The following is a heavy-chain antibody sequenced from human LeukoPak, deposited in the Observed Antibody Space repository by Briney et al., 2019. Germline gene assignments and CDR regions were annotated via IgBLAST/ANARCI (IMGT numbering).Heavy chain of an antibody. J-gene: IGHJ6*02. CDR3: ARDISGWYSGGYFHMDV. CDR2: ISYDGSNK. CDR1: GFTFSSYA. D-gene: IGHD6-19*01. V-gene: IGHV3-30-3*01. Sequence: PGGSLRLSCAASGFTFSSYAMHWVRQAPGKGLEWVAVISYDGSNKYYADSVKGRFTISRDNSKNTLYLQMNSLRAEDTAVYYCARDISGWYSGGYFHMDVWGQGTTVTVSS.